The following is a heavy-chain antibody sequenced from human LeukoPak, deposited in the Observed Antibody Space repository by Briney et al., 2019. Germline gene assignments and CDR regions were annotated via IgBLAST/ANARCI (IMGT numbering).Heavy chain of an antibody. V-gene: IGHV1-8*01. CDR1: GYTFTSYD. CDR3: ASGVIPDYYYYGMDV. CDR2: MNPNSGNT. J-gene: IGHJ6*02. Sequence: GASVKVSCKASGYTFTSYDINWVRQAIGQGLEWMGWMNPNSGNTGYAQKFQGRVTMTRNTSISTAYMGLSSLRSEDTAVYYCASGVIPDYYYYGMDVWGQGTTVTVSS. D-gene: IGHD3-16*02.